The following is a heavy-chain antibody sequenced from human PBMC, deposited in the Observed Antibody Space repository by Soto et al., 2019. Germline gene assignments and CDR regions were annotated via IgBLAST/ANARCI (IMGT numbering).Heavy chain of an antibody. Sequence: DTLSLTCFVSGGSVSRGSYYWTWIRQPPGKGLEWIGYILDSGTTDYNPSLKSRVTMSVDTSKNQFSLNLRSVTAADTAVYYCARQRVLPAQYYFDSWGQGVVVTVSS. CDR2: ILDSGTT. J-gene: IGHJ4*02. V-gene: IGHV4-61*01. CDR1: GGSVSRGSYY. D-gene: IGHD6-13*01. CDR3: ARQRVLPAQYYFDS.